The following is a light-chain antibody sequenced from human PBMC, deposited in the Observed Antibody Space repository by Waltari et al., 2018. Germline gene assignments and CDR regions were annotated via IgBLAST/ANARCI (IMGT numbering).Light chain of an antibody. J-gene: IGKJ4*01. V-gene: IGKV1-39*01. Sequence: DIQMTQSASSLSASVGDRVTIACRTSQSNRNYLNWYQQKPGKAPKLLIYAASTLQSGVPSRFSGSGSGTDFTLTISSLQPEDFATYYCEQSYNIPTFGGGTKVEIK. CDR2: AAS. CDR3: EQSYNIPT. CDR1: QSNRNY.